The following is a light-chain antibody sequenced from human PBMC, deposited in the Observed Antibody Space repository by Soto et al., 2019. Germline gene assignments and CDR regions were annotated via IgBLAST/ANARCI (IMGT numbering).Light chain of an antibody. J-gene: IGLJ2*01. Sequence: QSALTQPASVSGSPGQSITISCTGTSSDVGGYNYVSWYQQHPGKAPKLMIYDVSNRPSGVSNRFSGSKSGNTASLTISGLQPEDEADYYCSSYTSSSTLVVFVGGTKLTVL. CDR2: DVS. V-gene: IGLV2-14*01. CDR1: SSDVGGYNY. CDR3: SSYTSSSTLVV.